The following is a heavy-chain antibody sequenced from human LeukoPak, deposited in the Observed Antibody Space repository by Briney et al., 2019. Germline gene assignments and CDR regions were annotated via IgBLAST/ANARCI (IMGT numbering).Heavy chain of an antibody. CDR3: AREYVDNAFDI. CDR1: GFTFSNYA. V-gene: IGHV3-21*06. D-gene: IGHD3-16*01. CDR2: ISNTGSDT. Sequence: GGSLRLSCAASGFTFSNYAMSWVRQAPGKGLEWVSTISNTGSDTYYADSVKGRFTISRDNAKNSLYLQMNSLRAEDTAIYYCAREYVDNAFDIWGQGTMVTVSS. J-gene: IGHJ3*02.